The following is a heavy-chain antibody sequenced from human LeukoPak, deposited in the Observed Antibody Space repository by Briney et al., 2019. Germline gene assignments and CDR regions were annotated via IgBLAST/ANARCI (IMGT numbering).Heavy chain of an antibody. CDR2: ISAYNGNT. CDR3: ARAEYCSSTSCYSGGRLYSSSAGDY. V-gene: IGHV1-18*01. D-gene: IGHD2-2*01. J-gene: IGHJ4*02. CDR1: GYTFTSYG. Sequence: ASVKVSCKASGYTFTSYGISWVRQAPGQGLEWMGWISAYNGNTNYAQKLQGRVTMTTDTSTSTAYMELRSLRSDDTAVYYCARAEYCSSTSCYSGGRLYSSSAGDYWGQGTLVTVSS.